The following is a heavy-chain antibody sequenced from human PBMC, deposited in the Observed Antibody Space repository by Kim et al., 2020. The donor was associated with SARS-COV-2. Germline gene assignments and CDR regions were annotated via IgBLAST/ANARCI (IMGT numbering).Heavy chain of an antibody. CDR2: IYYSGST. D-gene: IGHD5-18*01. V-gene: IGHV4-39*01. CDR1: GGSISSSSYY. J-gene: IGHJ4*02. CDR3: ARRGYSYGHFDY. Sequence: SETLSLTCTVSGGSISSSSYYWGWIRQPPGKGLEWIGSIYYSGSTYYNPSLKSRVTISVDTSKNQFSLKLSSVTATDTAVYYCARRGYSYGHFDYWGQGTLVTVSS.